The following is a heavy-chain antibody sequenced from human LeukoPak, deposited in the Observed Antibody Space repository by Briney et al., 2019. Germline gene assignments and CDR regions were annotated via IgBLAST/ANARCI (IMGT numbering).Heavy chain of an antibody. CDR3: ARVDSSGYFDY. V-gene: IGHV3-7*01. CDR1: GFTFSSYW. J-gene: IGHJ4*02. CDR2: IKPDGSEK. D-gene: IGHD3-22*01. Sequence: PGGSLRLSCAASGFTFSSYWMSRVRQAPGKGLEWVANIKPDGSEKYYMDSVKGRFTISRDNAKNSLYLQMSSLRAEDTAVYYCARVDSSGYFDYWGQGTLVTVSS.